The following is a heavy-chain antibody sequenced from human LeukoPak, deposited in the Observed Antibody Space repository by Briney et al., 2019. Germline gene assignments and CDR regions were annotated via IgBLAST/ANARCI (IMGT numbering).Heavy chain of an antibody. CDR1: GFTFSSYS. V-gene: IGHV3-23*01. CDR2: ISVSGHRT. CDR3: ARDPGMAFDAFDI. J-gene: IGHJ3*02. D-gene: IGHD6-13*01. Sequence: GGPLRLSCAASGFTFSSYSMSWVRQAPGKGLEWISGISVSGHRTYHAASVKGRFTISRDNSKNTLYLQMNSLRAEDTAVYYCARDPGMAFDAFDIWGQGTMVTVSS.